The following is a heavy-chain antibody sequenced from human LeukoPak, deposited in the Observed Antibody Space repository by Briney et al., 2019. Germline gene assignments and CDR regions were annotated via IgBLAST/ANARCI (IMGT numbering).Heavy chain of an antibody. CDR1: GFTFSSYW. CDR2: INSDGSTT. CDR3: ASGPTGFA. Sequence: QTGGSLRLSCAASGFTFSSYWMHWARHAPGKGLVWVSRINSDGSTTIYADSVKGRFTISRDNAKNTLYLQMNSLRAEDTAMYFCASGPTGFAWGQGTLVTVSS. J-gene: IGHJ5*02. V-gene: IGHV3-74*01. D-gene: IGHD1-14*01.